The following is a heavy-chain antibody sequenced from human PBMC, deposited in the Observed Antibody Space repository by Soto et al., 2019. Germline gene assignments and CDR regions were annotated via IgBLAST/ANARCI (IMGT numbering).Heavy chain of an antibody. D-gene: IGHD3-22*01. Sequence: ASVKVSCKASGYTFTSYAMHWVRQAPGQRLEWMGWINAGNGNTKYSQKFQGRVTITRDTSASTAYMELSSLRSEDTVMYYCARMGPGQGYYDSSGYIDYWGQGTLVTVSS. CDR1: GYTFTSYA. J-gene: IGHJ4*02. V-gene: IGHV1-3*01. CDR2: INAGNGNT. CDR3: ARMGPGQGYYDSSGYIDY.